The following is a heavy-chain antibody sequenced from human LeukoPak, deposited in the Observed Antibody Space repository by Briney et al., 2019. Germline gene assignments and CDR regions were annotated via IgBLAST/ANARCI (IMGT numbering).Heavy chain of an antibody. CDR3: ATRARGVPAAKIDYYYYYMDV. V-gene: IGHV5-51*01. Sequence: GESLKISCKGSGYSFTSYWIGWVRQMPGKGLEWMGIIYPGDSDTRYSPSFQGQVTISADKSISTAYPQWSSLKASDTAMYYCATRARGVPAAKIDYYYYYMDVWGKGTTVTVSS. CDR2: IYPGDSDT. CDR1: GYSFTSYW. D-gene: IGHD2-2*01. J-gene: IGHJ6*03.